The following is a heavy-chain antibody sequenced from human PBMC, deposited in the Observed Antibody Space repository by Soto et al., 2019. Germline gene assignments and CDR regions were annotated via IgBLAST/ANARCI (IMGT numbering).Heavy chain of an antibody. V-gene: IGHV1-8*01. CDR3: ARVSVAARPLWYNWCDP. CDR1: GYTFTDYD. Sequence: QEQLVQSGAEVKKPGASVKVSCKTSGYTFTDYDINWVRQATGQGLEWIGWMNPNSGETGYAQKFQGRVTMTRSASLSQAYLELSSLRSEETAVYYCARVSVAARPLWYNWCDPGGEGTLVTVSS. D-gene: IGHD3-10*01. J-gene: IGHJ5*02. CDR2: MNPNSGET.